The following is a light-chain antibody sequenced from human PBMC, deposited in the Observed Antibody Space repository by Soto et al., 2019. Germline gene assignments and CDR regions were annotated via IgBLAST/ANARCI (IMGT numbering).Light chain of an antibody. J-gene: IGKJ1*01. CDR1: QTISSW. CDR3: QHYNSYSEA. Sequence: DIQMTQSPSTLSGSLGVRFTITCRASQTISSWLAWYQQKPGKAPKLLIYTASTLKSGVPSRFSGSGSGTEFTLTISSLQPDDFATYYCQHYNSYSEAFGQGTKVDIK. CDR2: TAS. V-gene: IGKV1-5*03.